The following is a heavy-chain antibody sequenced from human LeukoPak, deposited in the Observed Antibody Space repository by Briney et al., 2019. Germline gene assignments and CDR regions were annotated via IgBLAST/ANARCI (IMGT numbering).Heavy chain of an antibody. Sequence: PSETLSLTCAVYGGSFSGYYWSWIRQPPGEGLEWIGEINHTGSTNYNPSLKSRVTISVDTSKNQFSLKLSSVTAADTAVYYCARYSFDFWSGSPGYYFDYWGQGTLVTVSS. D-gene: IGHD3-3*01. CDR3: ARYSFDFWSGSPGYYFDY. V-gene: IGHV4-34*01. CDR2: INHTGST. J-gene: IGHJ4*02. CDR1: GGSFSGYY.